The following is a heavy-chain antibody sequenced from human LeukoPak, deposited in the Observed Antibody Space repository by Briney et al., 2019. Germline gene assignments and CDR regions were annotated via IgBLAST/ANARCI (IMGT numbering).Heavy chain of an antibody. J-gene: IGHJ4*02. CDR2: ISDDGSNK. CDR1: GFTLSDYP. CDR3: ATQAVAGDFDY. D-gene: IGHD6-19*01. V-gene: IGHV3-30*03. Sequence: GGSLRLSCAASGFTLSDYPMTWVRQAPGKGLEWVALISDDGSNKKYADSVKGRFTISRDNSKNTLYLQMNSLRAEDTAVYYCATQAVAGDFDYWGQGTLVTVSS.